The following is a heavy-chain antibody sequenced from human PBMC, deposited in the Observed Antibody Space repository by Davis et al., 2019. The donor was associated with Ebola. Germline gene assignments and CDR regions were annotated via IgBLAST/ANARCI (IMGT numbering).Heavy chain of an antibody. CDR3: TRGRYSGYLYYYYGMDV. J-gene: IGHJ6*02. Sequence: GESLKISCAASGFTFSGSAMHWVRQASGKGLEWVGRIRSKANSYATAYAASVKGRFTISRDDSKNTAYLQMNSLKTEDTAVYYCTRGRYSGYLYYYYGMDVWGQGTTVTVSS. V-gene: IGHV3-73*01. D-gene: IGHD5-12*01. CDR2: IRSKANSYAT. CDR1: GFTFSGSA.